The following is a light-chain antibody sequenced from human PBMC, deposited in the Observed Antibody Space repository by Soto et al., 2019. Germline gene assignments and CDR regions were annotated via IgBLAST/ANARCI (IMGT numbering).Light chain of an antibody. CDR2: DAS. Sequence: ILMTQSPATLSVSPGERATLSCRASQSVSNNLAWYQQKPGHAPRLLIYDASTRATGIPARFSGSGSGTEFTLTISRLQSEDFAVYYCQQYNLWPPWTFGQGPKVEVK. J-gene: IGKJ1*01. V-gene: IGKV3-15*01. CDR3: QQYNLWPPWT. CDR1: QSVSNN.